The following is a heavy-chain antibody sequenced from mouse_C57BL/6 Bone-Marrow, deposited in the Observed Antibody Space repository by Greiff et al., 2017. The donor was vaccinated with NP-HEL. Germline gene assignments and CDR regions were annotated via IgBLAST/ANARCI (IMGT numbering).Heavy chain of an antibody. Sequence: EVHLVESGGGLVKPGGSLKLSCAASGFTFSSYTMSWVRQTPEKRLEWVATISGGGGNTYYPDSVKGRFTISRDNAKNTLYLQMSSLRSEDTALYYCARHSVTTGFAYWGQGTLVTVSA. V-gene: IGHV5-9*01. CDR1: GFTFSSYT. CDR2: ISGGGGNT. CDR3: ARHSVTTGFAY. J-gene: IGHJ3*01. D-gene: IGHD2-12*01.